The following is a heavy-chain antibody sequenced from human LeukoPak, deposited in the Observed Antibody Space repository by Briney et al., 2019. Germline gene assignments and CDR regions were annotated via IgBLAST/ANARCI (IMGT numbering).Heavy chain of an antibody. V-gene: IGHV4-39*01. CDR3: ATPPPRRRGYYDRSGYVYYFDY. CDR2: IYYSGST. Sequence: SETLSLTCTVSGGSISGSSYYWGWIRQPPGKGLEWIGSIYYSGSTYYNPSLKSRVTISVDTSKNEFSLKLSSVTAADTAVYYCATPPPRRRGYYDRSGYVYYFDYWGQGILVTVSS. CDR1: GGSISGSSYY. J-gene: IGHJ4*02. D-gene: IGHD3-22*01.